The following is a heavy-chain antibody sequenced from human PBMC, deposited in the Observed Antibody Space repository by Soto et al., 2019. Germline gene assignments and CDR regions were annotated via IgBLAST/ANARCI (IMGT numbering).Heavy chain of an antibody. J-gene: IGHJ5*02. CDR2: INHSGST. D-gene: IGHD3-16*02. Sequence: SETLSLTCAVYGGSFSGYYWSWIRQPPGKGLEWIGEINHSGSTNYNPSLKSRVTISVDTSKNQFSLKLSSVTAADTAVYYCDLGLHLGELSHNWFDPWGQGTLVTVSS. V-gene: IGHV4-34*01. CDR3: DLGLHLGELSHNWFDP. CDR1: GGSFSGYY.